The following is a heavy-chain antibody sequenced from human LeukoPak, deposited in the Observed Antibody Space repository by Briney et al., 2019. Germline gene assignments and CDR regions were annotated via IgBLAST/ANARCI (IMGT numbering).Heavy chain of an antibody. CDR3: AKDQGLRVREGYYFDY. CDR1: GFTFSSYG. J-gene: IGHJ4*02. D-gene: IGHD6-25*01. CDR2: ISYDGSNK. Sequence: HPGGSLRLSCAASGFTFSSYGMHWARQAPGKGLEWVAVISYDGSNKYYADSVKGRFTISRDNSKNTLYLQMNSLRAEDTAVYYCAKDQGLRVREGYYFDYWGQGTLVTVSS. V-gene: IGHV3-30*18.